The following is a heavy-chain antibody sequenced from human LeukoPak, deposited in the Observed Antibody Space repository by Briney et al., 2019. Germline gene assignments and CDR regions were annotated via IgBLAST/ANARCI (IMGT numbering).Heavy chain of an antibody. J-gene: IGHJ4*02. Sequence: SETLSLTCTVSGGSISGGDYYWSWIRQPPGKGLEWIGYIYYSGSTYYNPSLKSRVTISVGTSKNQFSLKLSSVTAADTAVYYCARGYYYDSSGYYNYWGQGTLVTVSS. CDR2: IYYSGST. CDR1: GGSISGGDYY. D-gene: IGHD3-22*01. CDR3: ARGYYYDSSGYYNY. V-gene: IGHV4-30-4*01.